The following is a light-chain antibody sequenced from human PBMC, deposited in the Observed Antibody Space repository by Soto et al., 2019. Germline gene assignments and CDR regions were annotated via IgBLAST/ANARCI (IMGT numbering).Light chain of an antibody. V-gene: IGKV1-33*01. J-gene: IGKJ4*01. CDR1: QDISNS. Sequence: DIQMTQSPSSLSASVGDRVTITCQASQDISNSLNWYQQKPGKAPKLLIYDASNLETGVPSRFSGSGSGTDFTFTISSLQPEGIAAYYCQQYDNLPGFGGGTKVEIK. CDR2: DAS. CDR3: QQYDNLPG.